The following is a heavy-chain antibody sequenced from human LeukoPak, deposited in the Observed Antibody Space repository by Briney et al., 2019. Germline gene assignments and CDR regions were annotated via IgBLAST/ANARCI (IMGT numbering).Heavy chain of an antibody. D-gene: IGHD3-10*01. J-gene: IGHJ5*02. V-gene: IGHV4-59*12. CDR3: ARGDGSGSGRWFDP. CDR1: GGSISSYY. CDR2: IYHTGST. Sequence: SETLSLTCTVSGGSISSYYWSWIRQPPGEGLEWIGYIYHTGSTYYNPSLKGRVTISVDRSKNQFSLNLNFVTAADTALYYCARGDGSGSGRWFDPWDQGTLITVSS.